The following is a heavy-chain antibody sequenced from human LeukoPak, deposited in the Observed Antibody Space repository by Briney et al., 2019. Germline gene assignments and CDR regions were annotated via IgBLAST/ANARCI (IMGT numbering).Heavy chain of an antibody. CDR1: GGSISSYY. CDR3: ARSYYDFWSGYYNLFDY. Sequence: SETLSLTCTVSGGSISSYYWSWIRQPPGKGLEWIGYIYYSGSANYNPSLKSRVTISVDTSKNQFSLKLSSVTAADTAVYYCARSYYDFWSGYYNLFDYWGQGTLVTVSS. D-gene: IGHD3-3*01. V-gene: IGHV4-59*01. J-gene: IGHJ4*02. CDR2: IYYSGSA.